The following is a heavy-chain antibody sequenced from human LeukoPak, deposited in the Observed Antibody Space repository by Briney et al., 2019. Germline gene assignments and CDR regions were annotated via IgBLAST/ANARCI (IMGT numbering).Heavy chain of an antibody. CDR2: ISPGGEIP. CDR1: GFTFRIYG. Sequence: GGSLRLSCAASGFTFRIYGMNWVRQARGEGLEWVSGISPGGEIPYYADSVKGRFTISRDNSKDTVSLQMHSLRAEDTATYYCAKDDGWLHYYHWGQGTLVTVSS. CDR3: AKDDGWLHYYH. V-gene: IGHV3-23*01. J-gene: IGHJ4*02. D-gene: IGHD3-10*01.